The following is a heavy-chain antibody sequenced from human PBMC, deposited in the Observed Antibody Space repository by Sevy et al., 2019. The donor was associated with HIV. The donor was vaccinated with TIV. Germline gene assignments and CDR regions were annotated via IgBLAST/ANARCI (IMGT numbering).Heavy chain of an antibody. Sequence: SETLSLTCAISGDSVSSNSAAWNWIRQSPSRGLEWLGRTYYRSKWDNDYAVSVKSRITINPDTSKNQFSLQLNSVTPEDTAVYYCARDLGSSLNWFDPWAREPWSPSPQ. D-gene: IGHD6-13*01. CDR3: ARDLGSSLNWFDP. J-gene: IGHJ5*02. CDR2: TYYRSKWDN. V-gene: IGHV6-1*01. CDR1: GDSVSSNSAA.